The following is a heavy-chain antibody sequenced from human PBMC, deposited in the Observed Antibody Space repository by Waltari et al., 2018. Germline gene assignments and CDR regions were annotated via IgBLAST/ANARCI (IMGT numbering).Heavy chain of an antibody. CDR3: ARERNTFIPFDY. Sequence: EVQLVQSGGGLVQPGGSLRLSCEASDFIFSTYEMHWIRQATGKGLEWVSYISSRGTTIYYADSVKGRFTISRDNAKKSLYLQMKGLRAEDTAVYYCARERNTFIPFDYWGQGALVTVSS. CDR1: DFIFSTYE. J-gene: IGHJ4*02. D-gene: IGHD2-21*01. V-gene: IGHV3-48*03. CDR2: ISSRGTTI.